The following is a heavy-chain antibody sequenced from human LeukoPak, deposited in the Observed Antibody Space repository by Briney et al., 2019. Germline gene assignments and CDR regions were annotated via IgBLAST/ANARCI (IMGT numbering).Heavy chain of an antibody. CDR3: ARVPYY. Sequence: PGGSLRLSCAASGFTFSSYAMHWVRQAPGRGLEWVAVISYDGSNKYYADSVKGRFTISRDNSKNTLYLQMNSLRAEDTAVYHCARVPYYWGQGTLVTVSS. V-gene: IGHV3-30*14. CDR1: GFTFSSYA. CDR2: ISYDGSNK. J-gene: IGHJ4*02.